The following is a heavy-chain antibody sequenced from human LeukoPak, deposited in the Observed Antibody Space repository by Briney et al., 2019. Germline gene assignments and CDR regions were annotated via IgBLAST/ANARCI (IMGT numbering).Heavy chain of an antibody. D-gene: IGHD1-14*01. CDR3: ARNTGLFDY. CDR1: GGSISSYY. J-gene: IGHJ4*02. Sequence: PSETLSLTCTVSGGSISSYYWSWIRQPPGKGLKWIGYIYYSGNTNYNPSLRSRVTISVDTSKNQFSLKLSSVTAADTALYYCARNTGLFDYWGQGTLVTVSS. V-gene: IGHV4-59*01. CDR2: IYYSGNT.